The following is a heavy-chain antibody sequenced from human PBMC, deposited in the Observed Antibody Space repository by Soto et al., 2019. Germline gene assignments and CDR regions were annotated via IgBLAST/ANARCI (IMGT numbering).Heavy chain of an antibody. CDR2: ISGSGGST. J-gene: IGHJ6*03. CDR3: AKDDFDFHYMDV. CDR1: GFTFSSYG. D-gene: IGHD2-21*01. Sequence: GGSLRLSCAASGFTFSSYGMHWVRQAPGKGLEWVSAISGSGGSTYYADSVKGRFTISRDNSKNTLYLQMNSLRAEDTAVYYCAKDDFDFHYMDVWGKGTTVTVSS. V-gene: IGHV3-23*01.